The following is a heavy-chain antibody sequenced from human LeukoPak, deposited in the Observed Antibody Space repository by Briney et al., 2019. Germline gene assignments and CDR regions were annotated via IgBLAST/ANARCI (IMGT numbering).Heavy chain of an antibody. V-gene: IGHV3-13*01. J-gene: IGHJ6*03. CDR2: ICTAGDT. Sequence: GGSLRLSCAASGFTFSSYDMHWVRQATGKGLEWVSAICTAGDTYYPGSVKGRFTISRENAKNSLYLQMNSLRAGDTAVYYCARALMAVAGSGGYYMDVWGKGTTVTISS. CDR3: ARALMAVAGSGGYYMDV. D-gene: IGHD6-19*01. CDR1: GFTFSSYD.